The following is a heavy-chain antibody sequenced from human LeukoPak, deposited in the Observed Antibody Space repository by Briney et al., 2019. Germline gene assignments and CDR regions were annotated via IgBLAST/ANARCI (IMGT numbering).Heavy chain of an antibody. D-gene: IGHD2-2*01. J-gene: IGHJ5*02. V-gene: IGHV3-30-3*01. CDR1: GFTFSSYA. Sequence: GRSLRLSCAASGFTFSSYAMHWVRQAPGKGLEWVAVISYDGSNKYYADSVKGRFTISRDNSKNTLYLQMNSLRAEDTAVYYCARATIQTTAAAAPDPWGQGTLVTVSS. CDR2: ISYDGSNK. CDR3: ARATIQTTAAAAPDP.